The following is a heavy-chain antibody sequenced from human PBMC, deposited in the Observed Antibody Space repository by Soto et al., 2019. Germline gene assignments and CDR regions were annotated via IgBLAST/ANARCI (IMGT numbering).Heavy chain of an antibody. CDR2: ISYDGSNK. J-gene: IGHJ6*02. D-gene: IGHD6-13*01. CDR3: AREEDPSIAAAGNRNYYYYGMDV. V-gene: IGHV3-30-3*01. Sequence: GGSLRLSCAASGFTFSSYAMHWVRQVPGKGLEWVAVISYDGSNKYYADSVKGRFTISRDNSKNTLYLQMNSLRAEDTAVYYCAREEDPSIAAAGNRNYYYYGMDVWGQGTTVTVSS. CDR1: GFTFSSYA.